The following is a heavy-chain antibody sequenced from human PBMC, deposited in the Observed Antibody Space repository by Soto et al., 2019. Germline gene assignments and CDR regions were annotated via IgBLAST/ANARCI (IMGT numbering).Heavy chain of an antibody. CDR1: GYTFTSYG. J-gene: IGHJ6*02. CDR2: ISAYNGNT. Sequence: QVQLVQSGAEVKKPGASVKVSCKASGYTFTSYGISWVRQAPGQGLEWMGWISAYNGNTNYAQKLQGRVTMTTDTATXXAXMXXRSLRSDDTAVYYCARDAADYYGSGSSYYYYGMDVWGQGTTVTVSS. V-gene: IGHV1-18*01. CDR3: ARDAADYYGSGSSYYYYGMDV. D-gene: IGHD3-10*01.